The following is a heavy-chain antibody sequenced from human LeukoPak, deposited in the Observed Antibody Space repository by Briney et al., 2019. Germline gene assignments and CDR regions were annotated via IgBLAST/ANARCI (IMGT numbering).Heavy chain of an antibody. CDR1: GYSFTSYW. V-gene: IGHV5-51*01. CDR3: ARHDCGGGSCYGWFDP. CDR2: IYPGDSDT. D-gene: IGHD2-15*01. Sequence: GESLKISCKGSGYSFTSYWIGWVRQMPGKGLEWMGIIYPGDSDTTYSPSFQGQVTISADKSISTAYLQWSSLKASDTAMYYCARHDCGGGSCYGWFDPWGQEPWSPSPQ. J-gene: IGHJ5*02.